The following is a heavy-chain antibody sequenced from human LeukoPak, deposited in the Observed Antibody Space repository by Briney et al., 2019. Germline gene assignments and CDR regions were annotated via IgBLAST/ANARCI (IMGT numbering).Heavy chain of an antibody. J-gene: IGHJ5*02. CDR3: AGQQLLHGFDP. CDR1: GGSISSSSYY. Sequence: SETLSLTCTVSGGSISSSSYYWGWIRQPPGKGLEWIGSIYYSGSTYYNPSLKSRVTISVDTSKNQFSLKLSSVTAADTAVYYCAGQQLLHGFDPWGQGTLVTVSS. CDR2: IYYSGST. V-gene: IGHV4-39*07. D-gene: IGHD6-13*01.